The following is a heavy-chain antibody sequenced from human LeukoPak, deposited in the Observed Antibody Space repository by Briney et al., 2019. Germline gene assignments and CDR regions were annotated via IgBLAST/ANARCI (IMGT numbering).Heavy chain of an antibody. V-gene: IGHV4-4*02. J-gene: IGHJ3*02. Sequence: SETLSLTCAVSGGSISSSNWWSWVRQPPGKGLEWIGEIYHSGSTNYNPSLKSRVTISVDKSKNQFSPKLGSVTAADTAVYYCARETYYYDSSGPLDIWGQGTMVTVSS. CDR3: ARETYYYDSSGPLDI. CDR2: IYHSGST. D-gene: IGHD3-22*01. CDR1: GGSISSSNW.